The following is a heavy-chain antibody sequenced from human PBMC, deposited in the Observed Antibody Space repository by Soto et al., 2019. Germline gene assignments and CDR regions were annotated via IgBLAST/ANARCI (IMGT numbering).Heavy chain of an antibody. CDR2: IYWDDDK. V-gene: IGHV2-5*02. D-gene: IGHD6-6*01. J-gene: IGHJ4*02. CDR3: AHSKYSRSAFDY. Sequence: GSGPTLVNPTQTLTLTCTFSGFSLSTSDVGVGWIRQPPGKALEWLAIIYWDDDKRYSPSLKSRLTITKDTSKNQVVLTVTNMDPVDTATYYCAHSKYSRSAFDYRGKGTLGTVSS. CDR1: GFSLSTSDVG.